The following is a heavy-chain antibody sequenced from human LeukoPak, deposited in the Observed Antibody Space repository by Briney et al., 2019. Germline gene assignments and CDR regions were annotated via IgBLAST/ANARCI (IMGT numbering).Heavy chain of an antibody. J-gene: IGHJ3*02. D-gene: IGHD3-22*01. CDR1: GYTFTGYY. CDR2: INPNSGGT. V-gene: IGHV1-2*06. CDR3: ARVDSSGAGAFDI. Sequence: GASVKVSCKASGYTFTGYYMHWVRQAPGQGLEWMGRINPNSGGTNYAQKFQGRVTMTRDTSISTAYMELSRLRSDDTAVYYCARVDSSGAGAFDIWGQGTMVTVSS.